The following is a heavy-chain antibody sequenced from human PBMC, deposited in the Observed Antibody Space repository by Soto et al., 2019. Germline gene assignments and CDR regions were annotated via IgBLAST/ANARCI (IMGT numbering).Heavy chain of an antibody. CDR3: ARGRGFFDY. CDR2: ISGSGGST. D-gene: IGHD2-15*01. J-gene: IGHJ4*02. CDR1: GFTFSSYA. Sequence: GGSLRLSCAASGFTFSSYAMSWVRQAPGKGLEWVSAISGSGGSTYYADSVKGRFTISRDNAKNSLYLQMNSLRDEDTAVYYCARGRGFFDYWGQGTLVTVSS. V-gene: IGHV3-23*01.